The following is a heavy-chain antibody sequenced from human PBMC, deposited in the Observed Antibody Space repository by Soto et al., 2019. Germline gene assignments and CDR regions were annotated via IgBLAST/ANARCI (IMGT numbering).Heavy chain of an antibody. J-gene: IGHJ4*02. Sequence: PSETLSLTCAVYGGSFSGYYWTGIRQPPGKGLEWIGEINDSGGTDYNPSLKSRVTISLDTSKNQLSLKLSSVTAADTAVYYCARGRKGFSSSCYVDWGQGTLVTVSS. CDR2: INDSGGT. CDR1: GGSFSGYY. D-gene: IGHD6-13*01. V-gene: IGHV4-34*01. CDR3: ARGRKGFSSSCYVD.